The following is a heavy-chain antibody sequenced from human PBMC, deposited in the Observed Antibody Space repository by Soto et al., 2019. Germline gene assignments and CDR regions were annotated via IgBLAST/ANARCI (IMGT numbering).Heavy chain of an antibody. CDR1: GYTFDTSTYG. CDR3: ARDLGAGSGSFYDF. CDR2: INSYNGNT. D-gene: IGHD1-26*01. V-gene: IGHV1-18*04. Sequence: QVQLVQSGAEVKKPGASVKVSCKASGYTFDTSTYGISWVRQAPGQGLEWMGWINSYNGNTKYAQNLEGRVTMTRDTSTSTVYMELRSLLSDDTAVYYCARDLGAGSGSFYDFWGQGTLVTVSS. J-gene: IGHJ4*02.